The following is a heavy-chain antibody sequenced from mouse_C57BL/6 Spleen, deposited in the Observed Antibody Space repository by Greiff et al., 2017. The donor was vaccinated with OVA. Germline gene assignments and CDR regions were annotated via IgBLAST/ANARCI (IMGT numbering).Heavy chain of an antibody. Sequence: EVQGVESGGGLVKPGGSLKLSCAASGFTFSSYAMSWVRQTPEKRLEWVATISDGGSYTYYPDNVKGRFTISRDNAKSNLYLQMSHLKSEDTAMYYFARGADYFDYWGQGTTLTVSS. CDR3: ARGADYFDY. CDR1: GFTFSSYA. V-gene: IGHV5-4*01. J-gene: IGHJ2*01. CDR2: ISDGGSYT.